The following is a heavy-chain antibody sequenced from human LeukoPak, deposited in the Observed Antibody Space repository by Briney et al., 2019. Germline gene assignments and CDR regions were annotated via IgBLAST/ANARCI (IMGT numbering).Heavy chain of an antibody. CDR1: VFTLSIYA. Sequence: GGSLRLSCAASVFTLSIYAMHCVRQAPGKGLECGAYIRYVGCNKHYAHSVRGRSSLPRDNPKNTLYLQMKTLRAEHTAVFYWAKERCSSTSCYGWFDPWGQGTLVTVSS. D-gene: IGHD2-2*01. CDR2: IRYVGCNK. J-gene: IGHJ5*02. CDR3: AKERCSSTSCYGWFDP. V-gene: IGHV3-30*02.